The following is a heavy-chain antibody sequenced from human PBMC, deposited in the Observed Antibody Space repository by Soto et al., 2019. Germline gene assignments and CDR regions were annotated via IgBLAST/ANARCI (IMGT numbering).Heavy chain of an antibody. Sequence: QVQLVQSGAEVKKPGSSVKVSCTASGGSLRNSVISWVRQAPAQRLEWMGGVIPILGTANYAQKFQGRVTMSADDATSTAYRDLSSLSPADTALYYCARLGHPGHWGPGTLVIVSS. CDR1: GGSLRNSV. CDR3: ARLGHPGH. V-gene: IGHV1-69*01. CDR2: VIPILGTA. J-gene: IGHJ4*02.